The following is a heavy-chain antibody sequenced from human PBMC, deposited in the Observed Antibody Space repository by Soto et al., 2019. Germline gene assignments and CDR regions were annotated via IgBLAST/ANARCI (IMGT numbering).Heavy chain of an antibody. CDR1: GFTFSTYG. Sequence: PGGSLRLSCAASGFTFSTYGMSWVRKAPGKGLEWVANIKADGSERYYADSVKGRFTISRDNAKNTLYLQMNSLRVEDTAVYYCATESGTSDYWGQGTLVTVSS. CDR3: ATESGTSDY. J-gene: IGHJ4*02. V-gene: IGHV3-7*01. CDR2: IKADGSER.